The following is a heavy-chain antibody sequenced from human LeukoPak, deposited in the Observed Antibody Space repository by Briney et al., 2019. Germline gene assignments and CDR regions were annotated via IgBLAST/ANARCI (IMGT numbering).Heavy chain of an antibody. CDR1: GFTFSSYS. V-gene: IGHV3-21*01. J-gene: IGHJ3*02. Sequence: GGSLRLSCAAPGFTFSSYSMNWVRQAPGKGLEWVSSISSSSSYIYYADSVKGRFTISRDNAKNSLYLQMNSLRAEDTAVYYCARFGFGELYDAFDIWGQGTMVTVSS. CDR2: ISSSSSYI. D-gene: IGHD3-10*01. CDR3: ARFGFGELYDAFDI.